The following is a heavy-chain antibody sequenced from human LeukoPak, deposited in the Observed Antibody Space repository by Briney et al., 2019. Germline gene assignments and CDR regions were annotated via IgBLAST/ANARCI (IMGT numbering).Heavy chain of an antibody. CDR3: ARGGRGFDP. CDR2: IYSSGST. V-gene: IGHV4-61*02. Sequence: SETLSLTCTVSGGSISSETYYWTWVRQPAGKGLEWIGRIYSSGSTSYNPSLKSRVTISVDTSKNQFSLELNSVTASDTAVYYCARGGRGFDPWGQGTLVTVSS. CDR1: GGSISSETYY. J-gene: IGHJ5*02.